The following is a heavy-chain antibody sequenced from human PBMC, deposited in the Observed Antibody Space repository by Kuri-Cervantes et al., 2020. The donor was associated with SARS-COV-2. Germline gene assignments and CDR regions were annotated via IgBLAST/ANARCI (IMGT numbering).Heavy chain of an antibody. D-gene: IGHD3-3*01. CDR1: GFTFSSYG. CDR2: ISSSSSTI. J-gene: IGHJ4*02. Sequence: GGSLRLSCAASGFTFSSYGMHWVRQAPGKGLEWVSYISSSSSTIYYADSVKGRFTISRDNSKNTLYLQMNSLRAEDTAVYYCARDADTIFGVDEFFDYWGQGTLVTVSS. CDR3: ARDADTIFGVDEFFDY. V-gene: IGHV3-48*01.